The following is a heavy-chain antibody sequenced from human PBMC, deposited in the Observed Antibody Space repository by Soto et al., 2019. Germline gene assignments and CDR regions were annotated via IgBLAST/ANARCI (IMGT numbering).Heavy chain of an antibody. J-gene: IGHJ6*02. CDR3: ARFSTLGKDYGVDG. V-gene: IGHV4-30-4*01. D-gene: IGHD3-3*02. Sequence: QVQLQESGPGLVKPSETLSLTCSVSSGSISSSDYYWSLIRQPPGKGLEWIGYINYSGRTYYKPSLKSRLSMPIDTSKNPFSLRLTSVSVADAAVYFCARFSTLGKDYGVDGWGQGTTVTVSS. CDR1: SGSISSSDYY. CDR2: INYSGRT.